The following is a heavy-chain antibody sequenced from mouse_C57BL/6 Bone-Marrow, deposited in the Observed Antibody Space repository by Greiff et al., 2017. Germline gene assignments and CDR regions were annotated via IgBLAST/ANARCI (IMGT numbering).Heavy chain of an antibody. J-gene: IGHJ2*01. CDR3: ARSHYDYDAIDS. Sequence: EVQLQESGGGLVQPGGSLSLSCAASGFTFTDYYMSWVRQPPGKALEWLGFIRNKANGYTTEYSASVKGRFTISRDNYQSILYLQMNALIAEDSATYYCARSHYDYDAIDSWGQGTTLTVSS. CDR1: GFTFTDYY. D-gene: IGHD2-4*01. V-gene: IGHV7-3*01. CDR2: IRNKANGYTT.